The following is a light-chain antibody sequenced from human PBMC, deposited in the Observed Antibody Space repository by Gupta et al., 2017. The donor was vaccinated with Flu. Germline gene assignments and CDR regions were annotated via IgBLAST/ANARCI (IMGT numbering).Light chain of an antibody. CDR3: YSTDTSGNHRV. J-gene: IGLJ3*02. Sequence: SYELTQPPSVSVSPGQTARITCSGDALPKKYAYWYQQKSGQAPVLIIYEDRKRPSGIPERFSGSSSGTTATLTISGAQVEDEADYYCYSTDTSGNHRVFGGGTNLTVL. CDR2: EDR. CDR1: ALPKKY. V-gene: IGLV3-10*01.